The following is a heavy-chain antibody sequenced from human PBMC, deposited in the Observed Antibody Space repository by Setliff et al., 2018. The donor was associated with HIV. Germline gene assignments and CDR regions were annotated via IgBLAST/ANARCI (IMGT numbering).Heavy chain of an antibody. J-gene: IGHJ4*02. CDR1: GGSISSHY. CDR3: AREGRHYSSAWTFGY. D-gene: IGHD6-19*01. CDR2: IYHSGST. Sequence: SETLSLTCTVSGGSISSHYWSWIRQPPGKGLEWIGYIYHSGSTNYNPSLKSRVTISVDTSKNQFFLKLSSVTAADTAVYYCAREGRHYSSAWTFGYWGQGTLVTVSS. V-gene: IGHV4-59*11.